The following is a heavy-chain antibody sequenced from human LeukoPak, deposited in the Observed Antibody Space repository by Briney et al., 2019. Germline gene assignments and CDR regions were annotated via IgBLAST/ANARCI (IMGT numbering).Heavy chain of an antibody. Sequence: PGGSLRLSCAASGFTFSSYAMSWVRQAPGKGLERLSAISGSGGSTYDADSVKGRFTISRDNSKNTLYLQMNSLRAEDTAVYYCAKVTSGWYAFDYWGQGTLVTVSS. J-gene: IGHJ4*02. V-gene: IGHV3-23*01. CDR1: GFTFSSYA. CDR2: ISGSGGST. CDR3: AKVTSGWYAFDY. D-gene: IGHD6-19*01.